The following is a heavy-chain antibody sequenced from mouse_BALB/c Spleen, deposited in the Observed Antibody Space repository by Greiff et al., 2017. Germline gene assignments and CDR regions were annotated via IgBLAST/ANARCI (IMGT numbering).Heavy chain of an antibody. CDR1: GYTFTDYW. V-gene: IGHV1-69*01. CDR3: ARYYYGSSYFDY. J-gene: IGHJ2*01. Sequence: QVQLQQPGAELVMPGASVKMSCKASGYTFTDYWMHWVKQRPGQGLEWIGAIDTSDSYTSYNQKFKGKATLTVDESSSTAYMQLSSLTSEDSAVYYCARYYYGSSYFDYWGQGTTLTVSS. D-gene: IGHD1-1*01. CDR2: IDTSDSYT.